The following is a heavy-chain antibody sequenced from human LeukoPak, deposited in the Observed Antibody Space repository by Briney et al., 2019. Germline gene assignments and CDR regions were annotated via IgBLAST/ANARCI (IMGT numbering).Heavy chain of an antibody. D-gene: IGHD1-26*01. J-gene: IGHJ4*02. CDR2: INPNSGDT. CDR1: GYTFTGYY. V-gene: IGHV1-2*02. Sequence: ASVKVSCKASGYTFTGYYIHWVRLAPGQGLEWMGWINPNSGDTHYAQKFQGRVTMTRDTSISTAYVELSRRRSDDTAMYYCARGSTVGATESLGFDYWGQRTPVTVSS. CDR3: ARGSTVGATESLGFDY.